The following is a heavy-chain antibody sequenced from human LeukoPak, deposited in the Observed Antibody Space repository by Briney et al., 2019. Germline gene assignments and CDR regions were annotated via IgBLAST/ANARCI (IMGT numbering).Heavy chain of an antibody. Sequence: SETLSLTCTVSDGSISSYYWSWIRQPPGKRLEWIGYIYYSGTTNYNPSLKSRVTISVDTSKNQFSLNLSSVTAADTAVYYCARHSYYYYGMDVWGQGTTVTVSS. CDR3: ARHSYYYYGMDV. CDR2: IYYSGTT. J-gene: IGHJ6*02. V-gene: IGHV4-59*08. CDR1: DGSISSYY.